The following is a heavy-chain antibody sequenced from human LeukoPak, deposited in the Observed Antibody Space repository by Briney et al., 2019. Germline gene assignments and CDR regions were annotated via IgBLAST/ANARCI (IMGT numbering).Heavy chain of an antibody. CDR3: ARRYCSSTSCYYFDY. CDR2: INVNRGGT. Sequence: ASLKVSCKASGYTFTDYYMHWVRQAPGQGLEWMGWINVNRGGTNYAQRFQGRVTMTRDTSITTAYMELSRLKSDETAVYYCARRYCSSTSCYYFDYWGQGTLVTVSS. V-gene: IGHV1-2*02. J-gene: IGHJ4*02. D-gene: IGHD2-2*01. CDR1: GYTFTDYY.